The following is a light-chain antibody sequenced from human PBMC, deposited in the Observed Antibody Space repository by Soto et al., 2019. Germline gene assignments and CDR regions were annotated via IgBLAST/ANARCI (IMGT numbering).Light chain of an antibody. Sequence: EIQMTQSPSSLSASVGDRATITCRASQAISSPLSCYQHKPGQVPELLIYGTSILQSGVPSRFSGSRSGIDFTLTISSLQPEDFASYHWQHNYGTPAFGQGTRLEIK. CDR2: GTS. V-gene: IGKV1-39*01. J-gene: IGKJ5*01. CDR1: QAISSP. CDR3: QHNYGTPA.